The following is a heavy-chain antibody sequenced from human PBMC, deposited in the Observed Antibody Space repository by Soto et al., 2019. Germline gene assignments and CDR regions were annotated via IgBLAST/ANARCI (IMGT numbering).Heavy chain of an antibody. CDR3: ARDISDDFWSGYAYYYYGRDV. D-gene: IGHD3-3*01. V-gene: IGHV1-69*01. CDR1: GGTFSSYA. CDR2: IIPIFGTA. J-gene: IGHJ6*02. Sequence: QVQLVQSGAEVKKPGSSVKVSCKASGGTFSSYAISWVRQAPGQGLEWMGGIIPIFGTANYAQKFQGRVTITADECTSTAYMELSSLRSEDTAVYYCARDISDDFWSGYAYYYYGRDVWGQGTTVTVSS.